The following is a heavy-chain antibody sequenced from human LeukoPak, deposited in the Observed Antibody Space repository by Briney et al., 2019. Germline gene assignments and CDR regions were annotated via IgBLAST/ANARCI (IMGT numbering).Heavy chain of an antibody. CDR1: GFTFSSYA. Sequence: GGSLRLSCAASGFTFSSYAVSWVRQAPGKGLEWVANIKEDGSEKYYVDSVKGRFTISRDNAKNSLDLQMNSLRAEDTAVYYCATGRYCSSTSCSAHFDYWGQGTLVTVSS. CDR3: ATGRYCSSTSCSAHFDY. CDR2: IKEDGSEK. D-gene: IGHD2-2*01. V-gene: IGHV3-7*01. J-gene: IGHJ4*02.